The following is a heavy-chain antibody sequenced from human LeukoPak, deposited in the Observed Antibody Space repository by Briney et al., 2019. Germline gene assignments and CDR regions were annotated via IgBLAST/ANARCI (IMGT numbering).Heavy chain of an antibody. CDR3: ARDYYGDYALDY. CDR2: ISSSSSYI. J-gene: IGHJ4*02. D-gene: IGHD4-17*01. Sequence: GGSLRLSWAASGFTFSSYSMNWVRQAPVKGLEWVSSISSSSSYIYYADSVKGRFTISRDNAKNSLYLQMNSLRAEDTAVYYCARDYYGDYALDYWGQGTLVTVSS. V-gene: IGHV3-21*01. CDR1: GFTFSSYS.